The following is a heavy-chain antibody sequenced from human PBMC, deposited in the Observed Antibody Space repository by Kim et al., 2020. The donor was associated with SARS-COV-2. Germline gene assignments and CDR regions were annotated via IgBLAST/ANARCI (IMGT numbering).Heavy chain of an antibody. V-gene: IGHV2-5*02. CDR3: AHSTGEWLRSLFDY. J-gene: IGHJ4*02. Sequence: SGPTLVNPTQTLTLTCTFSGFSLSTSGVGVGWIRQPPGKALEWLALIYWDDDKRYSPPLKSRLTITKDTSKNQVVLTMTNMDPVDTATYYSAHSTGEWLRSLFDYWGQGTLVTVSS. CDR1: GFSLSTSGVG. D-gene: IGHD5-12*01. CDR2: IYWDDDK.